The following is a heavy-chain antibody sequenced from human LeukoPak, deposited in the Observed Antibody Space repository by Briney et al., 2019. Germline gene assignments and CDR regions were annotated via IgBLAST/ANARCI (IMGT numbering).Heavy chain of an antibody. Sequence: ASVKVSCKASGYTFTSYDINWVRQATGQGLEWMGWMNPNSGNTGYAQKFQGRVTITRKTSISTAYMELSSLRSEDTAVYYCARDLGGSGSYYKGYWGQGTLVTVSS. CDR1: GYTFTSYD. CDR2: MNPNSGNT. CDR3: ARDLGGSGSYYKGY. V-gene: IGHV1-8*03. D-gene: IGHD3-10*01. J-gene: IGHJ4*02.